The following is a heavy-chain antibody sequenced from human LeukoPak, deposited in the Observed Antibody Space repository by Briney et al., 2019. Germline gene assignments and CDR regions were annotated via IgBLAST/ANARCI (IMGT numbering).Heavy chain of an antibody. D-gene: IGHD3-10*01. J-gene: IGHJ3*02. Sequence: ASVKVSCKASGYTFTSYYMHWVRQAPGQGLEWMGRINPNSGGTNYAQKFQGRVTMTRDTSISTAYMELSRLRSDDTAVYYCARESHLWFGAYDAFDIWGQGTMVTVSS. V-gene: IGHV1-2*06. CDR3: ARESHLWFGAYDAFDI. CDR1: GYTFTSYY. CDR2: INPNSGGT.